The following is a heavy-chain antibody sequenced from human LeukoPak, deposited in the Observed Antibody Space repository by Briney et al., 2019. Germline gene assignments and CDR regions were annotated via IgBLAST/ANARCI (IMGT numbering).Heavy chain of an antibody. V-gene: IGHV4-30-2*01. J-gene: IGHJ6*02. CDR2: IYHSGST. Sequence: SETLSLTCAVSGGSISSGGYSWSWIRQPPGKGLEWVGYIYHSGSTYYNPSLKSRVTISVDRSKNQFSLKLSSVTAADTAVYYCARGIAVAGTPYYGMDVWGQGTTVTVSS. D-gene: IGHD6-19*01. CDR3: ARGIAVAGTPYYGMDV. CDR1: GGSISSGGYS.